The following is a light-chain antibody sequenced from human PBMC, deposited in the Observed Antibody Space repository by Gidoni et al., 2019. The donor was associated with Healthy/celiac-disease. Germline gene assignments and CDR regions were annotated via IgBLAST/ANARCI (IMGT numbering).Light chain of an antibody. CDR3: QAWDSSTVV. V-gene: IGLV3-1*01. J-gene: IGLJ2*01. Sequence: SYELPHPPSVAVSPGQTASITCSGDKLGDKYACWYQQKPGQSPVLVIYQDSKRPSGIPERFSGSNSGNTATLTISGTQAMDEADYYCQAWDSSTVVFGGGTKLTVI. CDR1: KLGDKY. CDR2: QDS.